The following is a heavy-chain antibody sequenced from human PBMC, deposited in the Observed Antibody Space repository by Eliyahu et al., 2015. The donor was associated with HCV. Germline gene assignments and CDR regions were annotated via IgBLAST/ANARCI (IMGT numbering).Heavy chain of an antibody. CDR1: GFTFSSYA. Sequence: EVQLLESGGGLVQPGGSLRLSCAASGFTFSSYAMRWVRQAPGKGLEWVSAISGSGGSTYYADSVKGRFTISRDNSKNTLYLQMNSLRAEDTAVYYCAKQGSSSWYASSSDENWFDPWGQGTLVTVSS. CDR3: AKQGSSSWYASSSDENWFDP. CDR2: ISGSGGST. V-gene: IGHV3-23*01. J-gene: IGHJ5*02. D-gene: IGHD6-13*01.